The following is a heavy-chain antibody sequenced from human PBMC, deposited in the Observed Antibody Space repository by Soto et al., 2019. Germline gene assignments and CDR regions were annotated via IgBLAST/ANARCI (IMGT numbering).Heavy chain of an antibody. CDR2: ITGSGGRT. D-gene: IGHD2-2*01. V-gene: IGHV3-23*01. CDR3: ATTQRPCSGSSCYLWLDP. CDR1: GFTFSSYA. J-gene: IGHJ5*02. Sequence: EVQLLESGGGLVQPGGSLRLSCAASGFTFSSYALSWVRQAPGKGLEWVSTITGSGGRTFYADSVEGRFTISRDDSKNTLYLQMNSLRAEHTAVYYCATTQRPCSGSSCYLWLDPWGQGTVVTVSS.